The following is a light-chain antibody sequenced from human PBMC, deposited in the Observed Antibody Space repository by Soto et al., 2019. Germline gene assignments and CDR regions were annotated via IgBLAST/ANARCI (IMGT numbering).Light chain of an antibody. CDR1: QSISSW. CDR2: TAS. J-gene: IGKJ4*01. Sequence: DIQMTQSPSTLSASVGDRVTITCRASQSISSWLAWYQQKPGKAPKLLIYTASSLESGVPSRFSGSGSGTEFTLTISSLQPDDFATYYCHQDNSYSPFFGGGTKVEIK. V-gene: IGKV1-5*03. CDR3: HQDNSYSPF.